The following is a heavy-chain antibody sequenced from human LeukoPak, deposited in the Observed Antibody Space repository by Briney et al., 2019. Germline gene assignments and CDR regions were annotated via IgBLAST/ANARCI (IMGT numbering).Heavy chain of an antibody. CDR1: GFTFSSYG. D-gene: IGHD6-19*01. J-gene: IGHJ4*02. V-gene: IGHV3-23*01. CDR3: ARGLAVAGARYFDY. CDR2: ISGSGGTT. Sequence: GGSLRLSREASGFTFSSYGMSWVRQAPGKGLEWVSGISGSGGTTYYGDSVQGRFTISRDNSKNTLFLHMSSLRAEDTAVYYCARGLAVAGARYFDYWGQGTLVTVSS.